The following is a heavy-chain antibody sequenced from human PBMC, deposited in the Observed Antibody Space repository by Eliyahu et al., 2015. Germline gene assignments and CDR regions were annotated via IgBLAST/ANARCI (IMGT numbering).Heavy chain of an antibody. V-gene: IGHV3-48*01. Sequence: DVQLVESGGGLVQPGGSLRLSXAVXGXXFRRYSMNWVRQAPGKGLEWLSYISGGGYTIDYADSLKGRFAISRDNAKNSLYLQMNSLRAEDTAVYYCAXGGGDGKFEFDYWGHGTLVTVSS. J-gene: IGHJ4*01. CDR1: GXXFRRYS. CDR2: ISGGGYTI. D-gene: IGHD2-21*02. CDR3: AXGGGDGKFEFDY.